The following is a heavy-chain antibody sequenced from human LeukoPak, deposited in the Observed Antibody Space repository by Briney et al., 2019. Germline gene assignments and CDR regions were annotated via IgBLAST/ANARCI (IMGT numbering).Heavy chain of an antibody. V-gene: IGHV4-59*01. D-gene: IGHD3-9*01. Sequence: PSETLSLTCTVSGGSISSYYWSWIRLPPGKGLEWIGYLSKSGNTNYSPSLKSRVTIFGDTSKNQFSLKLSSVTAADTAVYYCARARYVNSFYAFDIWGLGALVTVSS. CDR3: ARARYVNSFYAFDI. CDR1: GGSISSYY. J-gene: IGHJ3*02. CDR2: LSKSGNT.